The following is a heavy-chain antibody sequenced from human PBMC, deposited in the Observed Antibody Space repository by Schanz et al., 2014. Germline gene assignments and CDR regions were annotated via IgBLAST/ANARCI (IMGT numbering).Heavy chain of an antibody. CDR3: ARDAVTSVLTPGFYY. J-gene: IGHJ4*02. CDR2: IKQDGSEK. D-gene: IGHD4-17*01. Sequence: EVQLVQSGGGLVQPGGSLKLSCAASGFTFSASAMHWVRQAPGKGLEWVANIKQDGSEKYYVDSVKGRFTISRDNAKKSLYLRMNSLRAEDTAVYYCARDAVTSVLTPGFYYWGQGTLVHVSS. V-gene: IGHV3-7*04. CDR1: GFTFSASA.